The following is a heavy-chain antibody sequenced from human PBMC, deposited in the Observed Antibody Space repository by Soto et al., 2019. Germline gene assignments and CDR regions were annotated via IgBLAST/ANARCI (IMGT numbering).Heavy chain of an antibody. CDR2: IYYSGST. J-gene: IGHJ4*02. Sequence: KPSETLSLTCTVSGGSISSYYWSWIRQPPGKGLEWIGYIYYSGSTNYNPSLKSRVTISVDTSKNQFSLKLSSVTAADTAVYYCASTVPYSSSYYFDYWGQGTLVTVSS. V-gene: IGHV4-59*01. CDR3: ASTVPYSSSYYFDY. D-gene: IGHD6-13*01. CDR1: GGSISSYY.